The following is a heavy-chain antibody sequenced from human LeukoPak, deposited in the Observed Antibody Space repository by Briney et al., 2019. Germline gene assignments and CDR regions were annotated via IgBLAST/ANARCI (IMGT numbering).Heavy chain of an antibody. V-gene: IGHV1-8*01. J-gene: IGHJ3*02. CDR2: MNPNSGNT. CDR3: ARGDSSSWSDAFDI. Sequence: ASVTVSCKASGYTFTSYDINWVRQATGQGLAWMGWMNPNSGNTGYAQKFQGRVTMTRNTSISTAYMELSSLRSEDTAVYYCARGDSSSWSDAFDIWGQGTMVTVSS. CDR1: GYTFTSYD. D-gene: IGHD6-13*01.